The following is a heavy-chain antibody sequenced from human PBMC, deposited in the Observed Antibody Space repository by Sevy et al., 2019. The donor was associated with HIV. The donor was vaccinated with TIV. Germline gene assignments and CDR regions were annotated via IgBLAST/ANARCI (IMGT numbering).Heavy chain of an antibody. Sequence: GGSLRLSCAASGITFSSAWMSWVRLVPGKGLEWLGRIKSETDGGAADYAAAVKGRFTISRDDSKETLYLQLNSLKTEDTAVYYCTTDLGFYNYKWGQGTLVTVSS. J-gene: IGHJ4*02. V-gene: IGHV3-15*01. CDR2: IKSETDGGAA. CDR3: TTDLGFYNYK. CDR1: GITFSSAW. D-gene: IGHD5-12*01.